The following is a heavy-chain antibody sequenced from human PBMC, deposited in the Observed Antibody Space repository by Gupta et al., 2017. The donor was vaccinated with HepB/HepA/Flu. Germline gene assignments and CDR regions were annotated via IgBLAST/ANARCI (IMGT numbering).Heavy chain of an antibody. J-gene: IGHJ4*02. CDR3: VRSFLGGNDY. D-gene: IGHD4-23*01. V-gene: IGHV6-1*01. CDR2: TYYRSKWYS. Sequence: QVHLQQSGPGLVKPSQTLSLTCAPSGDSVSSNSAAWNWIRQSPSRGLEWLGRTYYRSKWYSEYAVSAKGRITINPDTSRNQFSLQLNSVTPEDTAVYYCVRSFLGGNDYWGQGTLVTVSS. CDR1: GDSVSSNSAA.